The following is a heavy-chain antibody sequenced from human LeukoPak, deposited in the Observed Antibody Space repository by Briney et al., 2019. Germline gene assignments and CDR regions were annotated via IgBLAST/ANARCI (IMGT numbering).Heavy chain of an antibody. V-gene: IGHV4-59*08. CDR1: GGSISSYY. D-gene: IGHD6-25*01. CDR2: IYYSGST. Sequence: RPSETLSLTCTVSGGSISSYYWSWIRQPPGKGLEWIGYIYYSGSTNYNPSLKSRVTISVDTSKNQFSLKLSSVTAADTAVYYCARHLRGGSGWNNNNWGKGTLFTVSS. J-gene: IGHJ4*02. CDR3: ARHLRGGSGWNNNN.